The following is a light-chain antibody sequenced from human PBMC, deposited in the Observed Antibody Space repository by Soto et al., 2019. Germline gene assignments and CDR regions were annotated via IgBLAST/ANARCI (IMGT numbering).Light chain of an antibody. CDR2: GAS. J-gene: IGKJ1*01. CDR3: QQYASSPRT. CDR1: QSVSSSY. V-gene: IGKV3-20*01. Sequence: EIVLTQSPCTLSLSPGERATLSCRASQSVSSSYLAWHQHKPGQTPRLLIYGASSRATGIPDRFSGSGSGTDFTLTISRLEPEDFAVYYCQQYASSPRTFGQGTKVDI.